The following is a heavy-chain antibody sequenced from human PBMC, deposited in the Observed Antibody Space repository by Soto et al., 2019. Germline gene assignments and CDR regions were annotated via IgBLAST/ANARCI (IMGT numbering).Heavy chain of an antibody. D-gene: IGHD4-4*01. CDR1: GGTFSSYA. CDR2: IIPIFGAA. J-gene: IGHJ6*02. V-gene: IGHV1-69*01. Sequence: QVQLVQSGAEVKKPGSSVKVYCKAYGGTFSSYAISWVRQAPGQGLEWIGGIIPIFGAANYAQNFQGRGTIYADESKIKAYMELRSLRSEDTAVYYYANSPTAYYYYGSDVWGQGTTVTVSS. CDR3: ANSPTAYYYYGSDV.